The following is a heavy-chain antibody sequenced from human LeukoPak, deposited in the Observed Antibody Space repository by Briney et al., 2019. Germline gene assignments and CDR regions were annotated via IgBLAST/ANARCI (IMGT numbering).Heavy chain of an antibody. CDR2: INHSGST. V-gene: IGHV4-34*01. Sequence: SETLSLTCAVYGGSFSGYYWSWIRQPPGKGLEWIGEINHSGSTNYNPSLKSRVTISVDTSKNQFSLKLSSVTAADTAVYYCARGYSSSSGGDYYYGMDVWGQGTLVTVSS. CDR3: ARGYSSSSGGDYYYGMDV. D-gene: IGHD6-6*01. CDR1: GGSFSGYY. J-gene: IGHJ6*02.